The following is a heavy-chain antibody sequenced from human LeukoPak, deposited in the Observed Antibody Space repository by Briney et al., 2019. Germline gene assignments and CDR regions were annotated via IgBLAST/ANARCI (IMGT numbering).Heavy chain of an antibody. CDR3: AKDLFRGYSYGSGEYFDY. V-gene: IGHV3-30*02. J-gene: IGHJ4*02. CDR1: GFTFSSYG. Sequence: GGSLRLSCAASGFTFSSYGMHWVRQAPDKGLEWVAFIRYDGSNKYYADSVKGRFTISRDNSKNTLYLQMNSLRAEDTAVYYCAKDLFRGYSYGSGEYFDYWGQGSLVTVSS. CDR2: IRYDGSNK. D-gene: IGHD5-18*01.